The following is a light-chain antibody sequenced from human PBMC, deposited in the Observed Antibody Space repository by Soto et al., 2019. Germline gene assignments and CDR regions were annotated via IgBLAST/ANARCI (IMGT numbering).Light chain of an antibody. CDR3: QQYGASTLFT. V-gene: IGKV3-20*01. J-gene: IGKJ3*01. Sequence: EIVLTQSPGTLSLSPGERATLSCRASQTVTNDYLAWYQQKPGQAPRLLIFGASSRATGIPDRFGGSGSGTDFTLTISILEPDDFAVYYCQQYGASTLFTFGPGTTVDFK. CDR2: GAS. CDR1: QTVTNDY.